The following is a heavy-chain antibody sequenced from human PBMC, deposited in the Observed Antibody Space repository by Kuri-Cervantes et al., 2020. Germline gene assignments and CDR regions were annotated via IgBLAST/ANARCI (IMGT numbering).Heavy chain of an antibody. V-gene: IGHV4-34*01. Sequence: SETLSLTCAVYGGSFSSYFWNWIRQPPGKGLEWIGEINHSGSTNYNPSLKSRITISVDTSKNQFSLKLSSVTAADTALHYCARANRDLRFLEYRQLGYFDYWGLGTLVTVSS. CDR2: INHSGST. J-gene: IGHJ4*02. CDR1: GGSFSSYF. CDR3: ARANRDLRFLEYRQLGYFDY. D-gene: IGHD3-3*01.